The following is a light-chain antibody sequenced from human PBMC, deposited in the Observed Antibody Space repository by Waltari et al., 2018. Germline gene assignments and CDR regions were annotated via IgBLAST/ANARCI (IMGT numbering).Light chain of an antibody. CDR3: SSFTSTNTVI. CDR2: EVT. CDR1: SSDVGGYDF. J-gene: IGLJ2*01. V-gene: IGLV2-14*01. Sequence: QSALTQPASVSGSPGQSITISCTGTSSDVGGYDFVSWYQQHPGNAPKRMIYEVTHRPSGVSNRVSGSKSGDTASLTISGLQAADEAEYYCSSFTSTNTVIFGGGTHLTV.